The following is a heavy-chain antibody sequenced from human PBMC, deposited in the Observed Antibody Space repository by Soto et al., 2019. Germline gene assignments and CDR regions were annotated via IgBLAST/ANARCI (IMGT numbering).Heavy chain of an antibody. CDR3: ARAVLGGVDV. D-gene: IGHD3-3*02. V-gene: IGHV4-61*01. Sequence: QVQLQESGPGLVKPSETLSLTCTVSGGSVSSDSYYWSWIRQPPGKGLEWIGYIYYSGSTKYNPSLKSRVTISVDTSKNQFSLRLRSVTAADTAVYYCARAVLGGVDVWGQGTTVTVSS. CDR2: IYYSGST. J-gene: IGHJ6*02. CDR1: GGSVSSDSYY.